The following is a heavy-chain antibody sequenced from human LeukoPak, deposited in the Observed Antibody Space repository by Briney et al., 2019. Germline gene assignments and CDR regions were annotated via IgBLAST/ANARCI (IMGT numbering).Heavy chain of an antibody. J-gene: IGHJ4*02. CDR2: ISSSSSYI. V-gene: IGHV3-21*01. CDR1: GFTFSSYS. Sequence: GGSLRLSCAASGFTFSSYSMNWVRQAPGKGLEWVSSISSSSSYIYYADSVKGRFTISRDNAKNSLYLQMNGLRAEDTAVYYCARDRRASRPLDYWGQRTLVTVSS. D-gene: IGHD6-6*01. CDR3: ARDRRASRPLDY.